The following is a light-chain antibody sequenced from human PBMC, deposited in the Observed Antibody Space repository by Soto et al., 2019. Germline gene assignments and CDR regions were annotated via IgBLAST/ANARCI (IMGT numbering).Light chain of an antibody. V-gene: IGKV1-5*01. CDR2: DAS. CDR1: QSISDW. CDR3: QEYKTYA. Sequence: DIQLTQSPSTLSAYGGDRVNMTCRASQSISDWLAWYQQKPGKAPELLISDASTLATGVPSRFSGSGSGTESTLTISSLQTDDSATYFCQEYKTYAFGPGTKVDIK. J-gene: IGKJ2*01.